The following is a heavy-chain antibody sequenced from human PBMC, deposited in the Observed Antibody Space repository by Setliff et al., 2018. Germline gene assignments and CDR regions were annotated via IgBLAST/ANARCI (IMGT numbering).Heavy chain of an antibody. D-gene: IGHD4-17*01. CDR2: INSDGSST. CDR3: ARGSTVVTPRHTFDI. Sequence: HPGGSLRLSCAASGFTFSSYWMHWVRQAPGKGLVWVSRINSDGSSTSYADSVKGRFTISRDNAKNTLYLQMSSLRAEDTAVYYCARGSTVVTPRHTFDIWGQGTMVTASS. CDR1: GFTFSSYW. J-gene: IGHJ3*02. V-gene: IGHV3-74*01.